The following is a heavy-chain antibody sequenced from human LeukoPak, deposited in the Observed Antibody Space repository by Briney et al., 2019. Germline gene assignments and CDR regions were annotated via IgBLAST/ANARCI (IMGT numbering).Heavy chain of an antibody. V-gene: IGHV1-2*02. CDR2: INPNSGGT. CDR3: ARGKGIAAAGTLIVY. J-gene: IGHJ4*02. Sequence: GASVKVSCKASGYTFTSYGISWVRQAPGQGLEWVGWINPNSGGTNYAQKFQGRVTMTRDTSISTAYMELSRLRSDDTAVYYCARGKGIAAAGTLIVYWGQGTLVTVSS. D-gene: IGHD6-13*01. CDR1: GYTFTSYG.